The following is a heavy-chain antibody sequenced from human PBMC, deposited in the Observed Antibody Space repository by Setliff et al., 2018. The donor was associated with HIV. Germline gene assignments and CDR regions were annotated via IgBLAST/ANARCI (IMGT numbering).Heavy chain of an antibody. CDR1: GGSISSSSYY. J-gene: IGHJ6*03. Sequence: PSETLSLTCTVSGGSISSSSYYWGWIRQPPGKGLDWIGSIYHSGSTYYNPSLKSRVTISVDTSKNQFSLKLNSVTAADTAVYYCARVGRGAAAPYYYYYYMDVWGKGTTVTVSS. V-gene: IGHV4-39*07. CDR2: IYHSGST. D-gene: IGHD2-2*01. CDR3: ARVGRGAAAPYYYYYYMDV.